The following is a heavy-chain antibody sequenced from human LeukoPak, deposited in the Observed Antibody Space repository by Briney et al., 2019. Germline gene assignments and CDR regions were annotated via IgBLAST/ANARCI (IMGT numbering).Heavy chain of an antibody. Sequence: ASVKVSCKASGYTFINYGITWVRQAPGQGLEWMGWISAYNSAYNGNTNYAQKLQGRVTMTTDTSTSTAYMELRSLRSDDTAVYYCARVKSYRSSGWYEGFDYWGQGTLVTVSS. CDR1: GYTFINYG. D-gene: IGHD6-19*01. V-gene: IGHV1-18*01. CDR3: ARVKSYRSSGWYEGFDY. CDR2: ISAYNSAYNGNT. J-gene: IGHJ4*02.